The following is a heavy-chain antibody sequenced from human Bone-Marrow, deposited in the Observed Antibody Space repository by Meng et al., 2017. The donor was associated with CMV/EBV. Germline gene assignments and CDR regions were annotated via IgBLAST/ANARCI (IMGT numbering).Heavy chain of an antibody. J-gene: IGHJ4*02. CDR1: GYTFTGYY. Sequence: GESLKISCKGSGYTFTGYYMHWVRQAPGQGLEWMGWINPNSGGTNYAQKFQGRVTMTRDTSISTAYMELSRLRSDDTAVYYCARDSLPFESSTHDYWGQGTLVTVSS. CDR2: INPNSGGT. V-gene: IGHV1-2*02. CDR3: ARDSLPFESSTHDY. D-gene: IGHD2-2*01.